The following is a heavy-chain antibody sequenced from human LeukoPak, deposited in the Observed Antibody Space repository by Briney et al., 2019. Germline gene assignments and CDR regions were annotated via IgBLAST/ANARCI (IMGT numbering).Heavy chain of an antibody. D-gene: IGHD2-2*01. Sequence: SETLSLTCAVYGGSFSGYYWSWIRQPPGKGLEWIGDINHSGSTNYNPSLKSRVTISVDTSKNQFSLKLSSVTAAGTAVYYCARKRRGYCSSTSCYGGWFDPWGQGTLVTVSS. CDR3: ARKRRGYCSSTSCYGGWFDP. J-gene: IGHJ5*02. CDR1: GGSFSGYY. CDR2: INHSGST. V-gene: IGHV4-34*01.